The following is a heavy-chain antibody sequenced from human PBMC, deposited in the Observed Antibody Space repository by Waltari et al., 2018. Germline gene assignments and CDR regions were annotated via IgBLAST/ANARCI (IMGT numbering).Heavy chain of an antibody. CDR2: IIPILGIA. D-gene: IGHD2-8*02. V-gene: IGHV1-69*10. CDR3: ASHPRTLYWSHVDY. CDR1: GGSFSSYA. Sequence: QVQLVQSGAEVKKPGSSVQVSCKASGGSFSSYALSWVREAPGQGLEWMGGIIPILGIANYAQKFQGRVTITADKSTSTAYMELSSLRSEDTAVYYCASHPRTLYWSHVDYWGQGTLVTVSS. J-gene: IGHJ4*02.